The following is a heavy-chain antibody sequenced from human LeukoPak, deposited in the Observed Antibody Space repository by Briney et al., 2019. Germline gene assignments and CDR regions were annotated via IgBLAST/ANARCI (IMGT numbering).Heavy chain of an antibody. CDR3: AREAGIAAAGTVVGTFDY. Sequence: PSETLSLTCTVSGGSVSSGSYYWSWIRQPPGKGLEWIGYIYYSGSTNYNPSLKSRVTISVDTSKNQFSLKLSSVTAADTAVYYCAREAGIAAAGTVVGTFDYWGQGTLVTVSS. CDR1: GGSVSSGSYY. CDR2: IYYSGST. J-gene: IGHJ4*02. V-gene: IGHV4-61*01. D-gene: IGHD6-13*01.